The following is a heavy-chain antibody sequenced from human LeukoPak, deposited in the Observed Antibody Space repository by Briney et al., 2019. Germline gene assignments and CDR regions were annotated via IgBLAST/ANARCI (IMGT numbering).Heavy chain of an antibody. V-gene: IGHV1-8*01. Sequence: ASVNVSCKASGYTFTIYDINWVRQATGQGLEWMGWMNPNSGNTGYAQKFQGRVTMTRNTSISTAYMELSSLRSEDTAVYYCARAKTAAGPATGAFDIWGQGTMVTVSS. CDR3: ARAKTAAGPATGAFDI. CDR2: MNPNSGNT. J-gene: IGHJ3*02. CDR1: GYTFTIYD. D-gene: IGHD6-13*01.